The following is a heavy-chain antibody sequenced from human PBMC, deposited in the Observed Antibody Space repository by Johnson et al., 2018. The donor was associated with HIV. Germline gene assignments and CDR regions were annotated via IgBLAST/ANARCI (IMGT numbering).Heavy chain of an antibody. CDR3: AKGVRGSSCYDAFDI. V-gene: IGHV3-23*04. CDR2: ITVSGDNT. CDR1: GFTFSDCA. J-gene: IGHJ3*02. Sequence: EVRLVESGGGLVQPRGSLRLSCAASGFTFSDCAMSWVRQGPGKGLEWVSAITVSGDNTYYADSVKGRFTISRDNSKNTLYLQMSSLRADDTAVYYCAKGVRGSSCYDAFDIWGQGTMVTVSS. D-gene: IGHD6-6*01.